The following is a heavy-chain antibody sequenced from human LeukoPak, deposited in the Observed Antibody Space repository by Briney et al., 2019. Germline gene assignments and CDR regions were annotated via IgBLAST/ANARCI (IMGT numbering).Heavy chain of an antibody. Sequence: SETLSLTCTVSGGSISSYYWSWIRQPAGKGLEWIGCISYSGSTNYNPSLKSRVTISVDTSKNQFSLKLSSVTAADTAVYYCARGSSGYSYGWGQGTLVTVSS. CDR3: ARGSSGYSYG. D-gene: IGHD5-18*01. V-gene: IGHV4-59*01. CDR2: ISYSGST. J-gene: IGHJ4*02. CDR1: GGSISSYY.